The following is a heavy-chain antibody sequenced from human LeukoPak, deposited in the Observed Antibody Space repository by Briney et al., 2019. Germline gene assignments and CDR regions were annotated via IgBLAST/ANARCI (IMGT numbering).Heavy chain of an antibody. V-gene: IGHV4-4*02. J-gene: IGHJ4*02. CDR1: GGSISSSNW. CDR3: ARGGRGSPHPNFDY. Sequence: SETLSLTRAVSGGSISSSNWWSWVRQPPGKGLEWIGEIYHSGSTNYNPSLKSRVTISVDKSKNQFSLKLSSATAADTAVYYCARGGRGSPHPNFDYWGQGTLVTVSS. D-gene: IGHD3-10*01. CDR2: IYHSGST.